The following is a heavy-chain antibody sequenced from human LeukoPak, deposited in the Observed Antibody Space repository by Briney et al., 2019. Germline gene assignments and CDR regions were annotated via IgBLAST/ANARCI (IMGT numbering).Heavy chain of an antibody. Sequence: GGSLRLSCAASGFTFSGSCMSWVRQPPGKGLEWVENINQDGSAKNYLDYVNGRFTISIDRGKNSLYLQRNSLGAEDTAVYYGASLLGSGPWGQGTLVNGSS. J-gene: IGHJ5*02. CDR1: GFTFSGSC. D-gene: IGHD2-15*01. V-gene: IGHV3-7*01. CDR2: INQDGSAK. CDR3: ASLLGSGP.